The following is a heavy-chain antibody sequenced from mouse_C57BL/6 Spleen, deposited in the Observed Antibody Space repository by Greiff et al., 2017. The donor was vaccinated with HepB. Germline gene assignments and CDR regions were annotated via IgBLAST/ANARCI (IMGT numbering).Heavy chain of an antibody. Sequence: VQLQQSDAELVKPGASVKISCKVSGYTFTDHTIHWMKQRPEQGLEWIGYIYPRDGSTKYNEKFKGKATLTADKSSSTAYMQLNSLTSEDSAVYFCGLYYDYDRDFDYWGQGTTLTVSS. CDR2: IYPRDGST. V-gene: IGHV1-78*01. CDR1: GYTFTDHT. D-gene: IGHD2-4*01. J-gene: IGHJ2*01. CDR3: GLYYDYDRDFDY.